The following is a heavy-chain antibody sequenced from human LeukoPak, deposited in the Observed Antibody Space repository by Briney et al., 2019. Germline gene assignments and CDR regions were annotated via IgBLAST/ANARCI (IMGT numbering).Heavy chain of an antibody. D-gene: IGHD5-24*01. CDR1: GFTFSTYV. CDR2: TIGSGDSK. V-gene: IGHV3-23*01. Sequence: GGSLRLSCAASGFTFSTYVMSWVRQAPGKGLEWVSGTIGSGDSKFYADPVKGRFTISRDNSRNTLYLHMNSLRVDDTAVYYCASLYNDYGDYWGQGALVTVSS. CDR3: ASLYNDYGDY. J-gene: IGHJ4*02.